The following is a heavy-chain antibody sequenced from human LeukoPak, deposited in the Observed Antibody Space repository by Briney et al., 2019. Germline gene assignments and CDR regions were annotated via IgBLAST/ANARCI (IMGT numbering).Heavy chain of an antibody. CDR1: GGSINNYY. J-gene: IGHJ4*02. D-gene: IGHD3-22*01. CDR3: ARHYYTDPFDY. Sequence: SETLSLTCTVSGGSINNYYWSWIRQPPGKGLEWVGYVFYSGSTSYNPSLKSRVTISVDTSKNLFSLKLNSVTAADTAVYYCARHYYTDPFDYWGQGTLVTVSS. CDR2: VFYSGST. V-gene: IGHV4-59*08.